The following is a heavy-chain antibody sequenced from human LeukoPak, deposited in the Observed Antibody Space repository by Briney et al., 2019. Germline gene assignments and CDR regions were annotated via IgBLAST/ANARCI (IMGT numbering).Heavy chain of an antibody. J-gene: IGHJ4*02. CDR2: IYYSGST. CDR1: GGSISSYY. D-gene: IGHD3-22*01. V-gene: IGHV4-59*01. CDR3: ARVGPNSSGYFDFDY. Sequence: PSETLSLTCTVSGGSISSYYWSWIRQPPGKGLEWIGYIYYSGSTNYNPSLKSRVTISVDTSKNQFSLKLSSVTAADTAVYYCARVGPNSSGYFDFDYWGQGTLVTVSS.